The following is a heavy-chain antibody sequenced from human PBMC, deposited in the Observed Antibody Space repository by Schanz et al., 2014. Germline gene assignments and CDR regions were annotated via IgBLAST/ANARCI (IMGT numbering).Heavy chain of an antibody. CDR3: ARDSLRGATGGYGMDV. Sequence: QVQLQQWGAGLLKPSETLSLTCGVFGGSFSGYYWSWIRQPPGKGLEWIGEIYHSGNTNYNASLKSRVTISVDKSKNQFSLKVRSVTAADTAVYYCARDSLRGATGGYGMDVWGQGATVTVSS. CDR2: IYHSGNT. J-gene: IGHJ6*02. CDR1: GGSFSGYY. D-gene: IGHD2-8*02. V-gene: IGHV4-34*01.